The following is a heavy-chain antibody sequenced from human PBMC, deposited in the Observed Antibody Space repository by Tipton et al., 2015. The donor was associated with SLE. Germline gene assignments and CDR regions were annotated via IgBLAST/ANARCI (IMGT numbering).Heavy chain of an antibody. CDR3: ARLSGGRAMVGRFDY. Sequence: TLSLTCAVYGGSFSGYYWSWIRQPPGKGLEWIGEINHSGSTNYNPSLKGRVTISVDTSKNQFSLKLSSVTAADTAVYYCARLSGGRAMVGRFDYWGQGTLVTVSS. J-gene: IGHJ4*02. CDR1: GGSFSGYY. D-gene: IGHD2-15*01. V-gene: IGHV4-34*01. CDR2: INHSGST.